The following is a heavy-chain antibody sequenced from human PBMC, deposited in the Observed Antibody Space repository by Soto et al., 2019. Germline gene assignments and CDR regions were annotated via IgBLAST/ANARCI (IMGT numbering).Heavy chain of an antibody. CDR2: ISWNSGSI. V-gene: IGHV3-9*01. D-gene: IGHD2-2*01. Sequence: GGSLRLSCAASGFTFDDYAMHWVRQAPGKGLEWVSGISWNSGSIGYADSVKGRFTISRDNAKNSLYLQMNSLRAEDTALYYCAKDYQYAILQSGMDVWGQGTTVTVSS. CDR3: AKDYQYAILQSGMDV. J-gene: IGHJ6*02. CDR1: GFTFDDYA.